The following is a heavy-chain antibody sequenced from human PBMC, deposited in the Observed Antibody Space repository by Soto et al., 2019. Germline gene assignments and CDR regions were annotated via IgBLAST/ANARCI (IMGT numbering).Heavy chain of an antibody. CDR1: GYTFTSYA. CDR3: ARGARLSSSWPRVFWD. J-gene: IGHJ4*02. Sequence: ASVELSCKXSGYTFTSYAMHWVRQAPGQRLEWMGWINAGNGNTKYSQKFQGRVTITRDTSASTAYMELSSLRSEDTAVYYCARGARLSSSWPRVFWDWGQGTLVTVSS. CDR2: INAGNGNT. V-gene: IGHV1-3*01. D-gene: IGHD6-13*01.